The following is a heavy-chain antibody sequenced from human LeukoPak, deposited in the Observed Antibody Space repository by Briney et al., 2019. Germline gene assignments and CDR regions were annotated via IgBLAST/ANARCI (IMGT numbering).Heavy chain of an antibody. CDR1: GYTFTSYG. D-gene: IGHD6-13*01. V-gene: IGHV1-18*01. CDR3: AKPYSSSWEYYFDY. Sequence: ASVKVSCKASGYTFTSYGISWVRQAPGQGLEWMGWISAYNGNTNYAQKLQGRVTMTTDASTSTAYMELRSLRSDDTAVYYCAKPYSSSWEYYFDYWGQGTLVTVSS. CDR2: ISAYNGNT. J-gene: IGHJ4*02.